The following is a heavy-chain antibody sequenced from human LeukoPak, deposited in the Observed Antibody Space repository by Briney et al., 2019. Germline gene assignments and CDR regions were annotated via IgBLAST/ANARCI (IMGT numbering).Heavy chain of an antibody. CDR2: ISSSSSTI. CDR3: ARDGLGAADWFDP. D-gene: IGHD1-26*01. J-gene: IGHJ5*02. V-gene: IGHV3-48*04. Sequence: GGSLRLSCAASGFTFSSYSMNWVRQAPGKGLEWVSYISSSSSTIYYADSVKGRFTISRDNAKNSLYLQMNSLRAEDTAVYYCARDGLGAADWFDPWGQGTLVTVSS. CDR1: GFTFSSYS.